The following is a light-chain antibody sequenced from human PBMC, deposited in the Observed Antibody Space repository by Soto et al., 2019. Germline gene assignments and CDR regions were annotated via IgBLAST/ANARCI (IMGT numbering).Light chain of an antibody. CDR3: CSYAGSYTLV. V-gene: IGLV2-11*01. CDR2: DVS. CDR1: SSDVGAYNF. J-gene: IGLJ3*02. Sequence: QSALTQPRSVSGSPGQSVTISCTGTSSDVGAYNFVSWYQQHPGRVPKLMIYDVSRRPSGVPDRFSGSKSGNTASLTISGLQADDVADYYCCSYAGSYTLVFVGGTKLTVL.